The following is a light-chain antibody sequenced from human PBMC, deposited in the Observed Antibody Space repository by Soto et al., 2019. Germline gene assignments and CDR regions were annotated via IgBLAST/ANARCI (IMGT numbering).Light chain of an antibody. V-gene: IGKV3-20*01. Sequence: EIVLTQSPGTLSLSPGERATLSCRASQSGSSSYLAWYQQKPGQAPRLLIYGASSRATGIPDRFSGSGSGTDFTLTISRLEPEDFAVYYGPGTFGGGTKVEIK. J-gene: IGKJ4*01. CDR2: GAS. CDR1: QSGSSSY. CDR3: PGT.